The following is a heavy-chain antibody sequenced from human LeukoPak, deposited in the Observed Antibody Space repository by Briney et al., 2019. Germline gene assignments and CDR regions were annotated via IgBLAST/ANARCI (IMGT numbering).Heavy chain of an antibody. CDR1: GFTFSSYW. Sequence: GGSLRLSCAASGFTFSSYWMSWVRQAPGKGLEAPGKGLECVANINQDGNQKYYVDSVKGRFTISRDNAKNSLYLQMNSLRAEDTAVYYCAKWGSTVVSFLDYWGQGTLVTVSS. V-gene: IGHV3-7*05. CDR2: INQDGNQK. D-gene: IGHD4-23*01. J-gene: IGHJ4*02. CDR3: AKWGSTVVSFLDY.